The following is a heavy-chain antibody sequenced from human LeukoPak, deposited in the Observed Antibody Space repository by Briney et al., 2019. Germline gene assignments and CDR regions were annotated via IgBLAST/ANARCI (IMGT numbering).Heavy chain of an antibody. CDR2: IKQDGSEK. CDR3: ARDPLWFGVPLDY. J-gene: IGHJ4*02. V-gene: IGHV3-7*01. Sequence: GGSLRLSCAASGFTFSSYWMSWVRRAPGKGLEWVANIKQDGSEKYYVDSVKGRFTISRDNAKNSLYLQMNSLRAEDTAVYYCARDPLWFGVPLDYWGQGTLVTVSS. D-gene: IGHD3-10*01. CDR1: GFTFSSYW.